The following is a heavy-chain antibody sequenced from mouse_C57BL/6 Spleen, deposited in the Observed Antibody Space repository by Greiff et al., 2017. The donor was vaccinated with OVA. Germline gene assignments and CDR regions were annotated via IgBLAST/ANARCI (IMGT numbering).Heavy chain of an antibody. Sequence: QVQLQQPGAELVMPGASVKLSCKASGYTFTSYWMHWVKQRPGQGLEWIGEIDPSDSYTNYNQKFKGKSTLTVDKSSSTAYMLLSSLTSEDSAVYYCARPLDSSGYWFAYWGQGTLVTVSA. CDR3: ARPLDSSGYWFAY. V-gene: IGHV1-69*01. D-gene: IGHD3-2*02. CDR2: IDPSDSYT. J-gene: IGHJ3*01. CDR1: GYTFTSYW.